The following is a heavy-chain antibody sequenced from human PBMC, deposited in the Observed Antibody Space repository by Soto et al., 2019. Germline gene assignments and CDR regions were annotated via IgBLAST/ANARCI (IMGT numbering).Heavy chain of an antibody. V-gene: IGHV1-69*13. CDR3: AREGGYSGYDGNYYYYYGMGV. D-gene: IGHD5-12*01. CDR2: IIPIFGTA. CDR1: GGTFSSYA. Sequence: SVKVSCKASGGTFSSYAISWVRQAPGQGLEWMGGIIPIFGTANYAQKFQGRVTITADESTSTAYMELSSLRSEDTAVYYCAREGGYSGYDGNYYYYYGMGVWGQGTTVTVSS. J-gene: IGHJ6*02.